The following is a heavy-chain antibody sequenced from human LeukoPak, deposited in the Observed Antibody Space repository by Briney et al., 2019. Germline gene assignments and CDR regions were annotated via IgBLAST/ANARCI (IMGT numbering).Heavy chain of an antibody. J-gene: IGHJ4*02. Sequence: SETPSLTCAVYGGSLSGYYWSWIRQPPGKGLEWIGEINHSGSTNYNPSLKSRVTISVDTSKNQFSLKLSSVTAADTAVYYCARSLGISSIDYWGQGTLVTVSS. CDR1: GGSLSGYY. V-gene: IGHV4-34*01. D-gene: IGHD1-26*01. CDR3: ARSLGISSIDY. CDR2: INHSGST.